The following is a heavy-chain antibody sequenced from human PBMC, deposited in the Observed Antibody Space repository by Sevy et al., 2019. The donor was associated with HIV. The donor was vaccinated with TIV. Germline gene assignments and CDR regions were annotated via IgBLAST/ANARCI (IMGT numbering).Heavy chain of an antibody. D-gene: IGHD2-21*01. V-gene: IGHV1-24*01. J-gene: IGHJ4*02. CDR2: FDPEDGET. CDR1: GYTLTELS. Sequence: ASVKVSCKVSGYTLTELSMHWVRQAPGKGLEWMGGFDPEDGETIYAQKFQGRVTMTEDTSTDTAYMELSSLRSEDTAVYYRATGIVVVIATQSTIPVFDYWGQGTLVTVSS. CDR3: ATGIVVVIATQSTIPVFDY.